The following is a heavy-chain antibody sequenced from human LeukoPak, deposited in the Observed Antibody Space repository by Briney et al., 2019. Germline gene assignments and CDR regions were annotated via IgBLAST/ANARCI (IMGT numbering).Heavy chain of an antibody. Sequence: PSETLSLTCSVSGGSISDSYWGWIRQPAGSGLEWIGRINRNGITKYNPSLGSRVTMSVDPSKNQLSLTLRTVTAADTALYYCGKESMSVAGTVGVWGQGILVTVS. CDR1: GGSISDSY. D-gene: IGHD6-19*01. CDR3: GKESMSVAGTVGV. J-gene: IGHJ4*02. CDR2: INRNGIT. V-gene: IGHV4-4*07.